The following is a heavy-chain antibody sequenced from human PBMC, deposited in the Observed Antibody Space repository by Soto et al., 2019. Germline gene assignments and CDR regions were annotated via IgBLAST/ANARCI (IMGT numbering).Heavy chain of an antibody. Sequence: PGGSLRLSCAASGFTFSSYAMSWVRQAPGKGLEWVSAISGSGGSTYYADSVKGRFTISRDNSKNTLYLQMNSLRAEDTAVYYCAKSLGYSSSSDRPYYYYGMDVWGQGTTVTVSS. D-gene: IGHD6-6*01. CDR2: ISGSGGST. CDR1: GFTFSSYA. CDR3: AKSLGYSSSSDRPYYYYGMDV. J-gene: IGHJ6*02. V-gene: IGHV3-23*01.